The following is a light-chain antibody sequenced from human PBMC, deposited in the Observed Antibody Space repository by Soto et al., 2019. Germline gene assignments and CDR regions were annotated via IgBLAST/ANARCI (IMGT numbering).Light chain of an antibody. Sequence: YELTQPSSVSVAPGQTATITCGGRHIGTTTVSWYQQKPGQAPVLVVSDDGDRPSGIPDRLSGSNSGNTATLTISRVEAGDEADYYCLVWDISGDHAVFGGGTKVTVL. CDR3: LVWDISGDHAV. CDR1: HIGTTT. CDR2: DDG. V-gene: IGLV3-21*02. J-gene: IGLJ2*01.